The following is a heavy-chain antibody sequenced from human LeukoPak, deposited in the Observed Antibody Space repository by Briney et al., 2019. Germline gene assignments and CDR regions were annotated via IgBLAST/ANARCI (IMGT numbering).Heavy chain of an antibody. J-gene: IGHJ4*02. CDR2: IYSGGST. V-gene: IGHV3-66*01. Sequence: GGSLRLSCAASGFTVSSNYMSWVRQAPGKGLEWVSVIYSGGSTYYADSVKGRFTISRDNSKNTLYLQMNSLRAEDTAVYYCARGPPQTYYDGNGYYYFDYWGQGTLVTVSS. CDR3: ARGPPQTYYDGNGYYYFDY. CDR1: GFTVSSNY. D-gene: IGHD3-22*01.